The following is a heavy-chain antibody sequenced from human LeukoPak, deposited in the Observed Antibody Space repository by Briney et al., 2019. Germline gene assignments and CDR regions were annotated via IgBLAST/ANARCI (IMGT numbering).Heavy chain of an antibody. Sequence: ASVKVSCKVSGYTLTELSMHWVRQAPGQGLEWMGIINPSGGSTSYAQKFQGRVTMTRDTSTSTVYMELSSLRSEDTAVYYCARDRSLVPAATSDAFDIWGQGTMVTVSS. CDR2: INPSGGST. D-gene: IGHD2-2*01. CDR1: GYTLTELS. V-gene: IGHV1-46*01. CDR3: ARDRSLVPAATSDAFDI. J-gene: IGHJ3*02.